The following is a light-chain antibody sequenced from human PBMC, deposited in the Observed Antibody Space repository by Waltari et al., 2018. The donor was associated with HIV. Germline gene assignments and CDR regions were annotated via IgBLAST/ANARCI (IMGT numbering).Light chain of an antibody. CDR1: SSDVGSYNL. Sequence: QSALTQPASVSGSPGQSITISCTGTSSDVGSYNLVSWYQQHPGKAPKLIIFEGSKRPSVVSNRFSGSKSGNTASLTISGLQAEDEADYYCCSYAGSSGYVFGTGTKVTVL. CDR2: EGS. J-gene: IGLJ1*01. CDR3: CSYAGSSGYV. V-gene: IGLV2-23*01.